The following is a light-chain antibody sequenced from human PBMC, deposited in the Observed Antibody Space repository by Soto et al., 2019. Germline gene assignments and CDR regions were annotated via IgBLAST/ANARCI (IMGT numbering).Light chain of an antibody. J-gene: IGKJ4*01. V-gene: IGKV3-11*01. CDR1: QSVSSY. CDR3: QQRSNWPLT. CDR2: SAS. Sequence: IVMTQSPATLSVSPGERATLSCRASQSVSSYLAWYQQKPGQAPRLLIYSASTRATGIPARFSGSGSGTDFTLTISSLEPEDFAVYYCQQRSNWPLTFGGGTKVDIK.